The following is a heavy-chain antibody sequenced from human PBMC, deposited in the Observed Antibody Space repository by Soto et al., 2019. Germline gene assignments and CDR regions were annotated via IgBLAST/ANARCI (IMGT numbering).Heavy chain of an antibody. D-gene: IGHD3-10*01. Sequence: QVQLFESGGGVVQPGRSLRLSCAASGFAFSNYAFHWVRQAPGRGLEWVAVISHDGSDEFYAGSVKGRFIVSRDNSKSTVSLYMNSLSGEDTGIYFCARSAGLLWFGESSSHGLDVWGQGTTVAVSS. CDR1: GFAFSNYA. J-gene: IGHJ6*01. CDR2: ISHDGSDE. CDR3: ARSAGLLWFGESSSHGLDV. V-gene: IGHV3-30-3*01.